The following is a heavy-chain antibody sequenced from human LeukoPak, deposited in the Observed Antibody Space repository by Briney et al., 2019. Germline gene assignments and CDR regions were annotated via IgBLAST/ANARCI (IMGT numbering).Heavy chain of an antibody. V-gene: IGHV1-18*01. CDR3: ARNHLGLGL. Sequence: ASVKVSCKASGYTFTTYEIIWVRQAPGQGLEWMGSINTRNGNADYAHQLQGRVTMTTDTSTSTSYMELASLRFDDTAIYYCARNHLGLGLWGQGTLVTVSS. J-gene: IGHJ4*02. D-gene: IGHD3-16*01. CDR2: INTRNGNA. CDR1: GYTFTTYE.